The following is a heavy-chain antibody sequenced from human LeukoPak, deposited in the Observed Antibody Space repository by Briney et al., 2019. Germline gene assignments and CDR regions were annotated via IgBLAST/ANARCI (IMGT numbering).Heavy chain of an antibody. CDR2: INHSGST. Sequence: PSETLSLTCAVYGGSFSGYYWSWIRQPPGKGLEWIGEINHSGSTNYNPSLKSRVTISVDTSENQFSLKLSSVTAADTAVYYCAREGWRYDSSGRYFVEAYYYYYMDVWGKGTTVTISS. V-gene: IGHV4-34*01. J-gene: IGHJ6*03. CDR3: AREGWRYDSSGRYFVEAYYYYYMDV. D-gene: IGHD3-22*01. CDR1: GGSFSGYY.